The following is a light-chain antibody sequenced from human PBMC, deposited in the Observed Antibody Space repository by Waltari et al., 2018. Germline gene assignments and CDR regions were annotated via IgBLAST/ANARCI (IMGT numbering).Light chain of an antibody. V-gene: IGLV2-14*01. J-gene: IGLJ3*02. Sequence: QSALTQPASVSGSPGQSLTISCTGATSDAGGYDSVSWYQQRPGKAPTLLIFDVSNRPSGVSNRFSGSKSGNTASLTISGLQAEDEAAYYCGSYTGSTTWVFGGGTKLTVL. CDR1: TSDAGGYDS. CDR3: GSYTGSTTWV. CDR2: DVS.